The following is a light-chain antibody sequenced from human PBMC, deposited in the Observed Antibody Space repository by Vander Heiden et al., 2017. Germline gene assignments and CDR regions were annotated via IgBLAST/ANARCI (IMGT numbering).Light chain of an antibody. CDR2: AAS. Sequence: DIQLTQSPSSLSASVGDRVTITCRASQSSSSYLNWYQQKPGKAPKRLIYAASSLQSGVPARFSGSGSGTDFTRTISSLQPEDLATYYCQQSYSTPPNPRTSTFGQGTKVEIK. CDR1: QSSSSY. CDR3: QQSYSTPPNPRTST. V-gene: IGKV1-39*01. J-gene: IGKJ1*01.